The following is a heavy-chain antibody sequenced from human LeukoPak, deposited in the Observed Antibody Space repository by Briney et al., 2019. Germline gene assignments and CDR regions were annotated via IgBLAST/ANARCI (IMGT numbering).Heavy chain of an antibody. J-gene: IGHJ4*02. V-gene: IGHV1-2*02. CDR1: GYTFTGYY. CDR2: INPNSGGT. Sequence: ASVTVSCKASGYTFTGYYMHWVRQAPGQGLEWMGWINPNSGGTNYAQKFQGRVTMTRDTSISTAYMELSRLRSDDTAVYYCARDLSLSPYSSSFFDYWGQGTLVTVSS. D-gene: IGHD6-6*01. CDR3: ARDLSLSPYSSSFFDY.